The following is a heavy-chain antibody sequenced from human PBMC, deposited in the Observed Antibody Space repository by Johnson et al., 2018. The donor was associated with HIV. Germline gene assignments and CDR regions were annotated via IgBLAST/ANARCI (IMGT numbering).Heavy chain of an antibody. V-gene: IGHV3-30*18. CDR2: ISYDGSNK. D-gene: IGHD3-10*01. J-gene: IGHJ3*02. CDR1: GFIFSGYG. CDR3: AKDPRHGGDAFDI. Sequence: QVQLVESGGGVVQPGGSLRLSCAASGFIFSGYGIHWVRQAPGKGLEWVAVISYDGSNKYYADSVKGRFTISRDNSKNTLYLQMNSLRAEDTAVYYCAKDPRHGGDAFDIWGQGTMVTVSS.